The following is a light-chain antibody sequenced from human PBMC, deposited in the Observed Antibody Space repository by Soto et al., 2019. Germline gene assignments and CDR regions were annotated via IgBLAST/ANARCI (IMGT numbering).Light chain of an antibody. CDR1: QGISTY. CDR2: AAS. J-gene: IGKJ1*01. V-gene: IGKV1-27*01. CDR3: QNYNGAPWT. Sequence: DIQMTQSPSSLSASVGDRVTITCRASQGISTYLVWYQQKPGTVAKLLIFAASTLQSRVPSRFSSSGSGTDFTLTISSQQPEDVSTYYCQNYNGAPWTFGQGTKVEIK.